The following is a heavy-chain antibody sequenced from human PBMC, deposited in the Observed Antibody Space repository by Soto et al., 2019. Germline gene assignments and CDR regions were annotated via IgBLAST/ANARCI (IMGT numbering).Heavy chain of an antibody. CDR2: IYHSGST. CDR1: GGSISSSKW. Sequence: QVQLQESGPGLVKPSGTLSLTCVVSGGSISSSKWWSWVRQPPGKGLEWIGEIYHSGSTNYNPSLKSRATTSVDKSKNQFSLKLNSVTAADTAVYYCAGKDSMTTGYFDLWGRGTLVTVSS. V-gene: IGHV4-4*02. J-gene: IGHJ2*01. CDR3: AGKDSMTTGYFDL. D-gene: IGHD4-4*01.